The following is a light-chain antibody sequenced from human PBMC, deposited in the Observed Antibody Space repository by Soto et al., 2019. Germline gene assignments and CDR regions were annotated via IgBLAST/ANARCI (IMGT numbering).Light chain of an antibody. CDR1: SNDISPYNY. CDR2: DVH. V-gene: IGLV2-14*01. CDR3: CSDTRIGTLS. J-gene: IGLJ2*01. Sequence: QSALTQPASVSGSPGQSITISCIGTSNDISPYNYVSWYLHPPGPAPQLLIYDVHNRPSGISARFSGSKSGNTASLTIAGLQPEDTALYYCCSDTRIGTLSFGGGTKVTVL.